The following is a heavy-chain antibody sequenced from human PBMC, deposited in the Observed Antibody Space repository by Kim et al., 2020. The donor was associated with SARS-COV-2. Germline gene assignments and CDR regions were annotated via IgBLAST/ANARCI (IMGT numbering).Heavy chain of an antibody. CDR3: ARDGYFDL. V-gene: IGHV1-18*04. Sequence: ASVKVSCKASGYTFSNYGIGWVRQAPGQGLEWMAWIIANNGNTKYAENLQGRVTVTTDTSTSTAYMELRSLRSDDTAMDYCARDGYFDLWGRGTLVTVSS. CDR1: GYTFSNYG. CDR2: IIANNGNT. J-gene: IGHJ2*01.